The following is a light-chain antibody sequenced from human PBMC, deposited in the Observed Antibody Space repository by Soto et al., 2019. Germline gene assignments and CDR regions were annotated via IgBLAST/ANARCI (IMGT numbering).Light chain of an antibody. CDR3: QQSYSAPRT. Sequence: DLQMTQSPSSLSASVGDRVTISCRTSQSISNYVNWYQQKPGKAPKLLIYAASSLQSGVPSRFSGSGSGTDFTLTISSLQPEDFATYYCQQSYSAPRTFGQGTQVDI. V-gene: IGKV1-39*01. J-gene: IGKJ1*01. CDR1: QSISNY. CDR2: AAS.